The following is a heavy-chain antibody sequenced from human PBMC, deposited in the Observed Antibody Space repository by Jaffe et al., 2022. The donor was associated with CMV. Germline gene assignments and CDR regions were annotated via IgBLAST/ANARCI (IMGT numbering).Heavy chain of an antibody. Sequence: DVQLLESGGGLVQPGGSLRLSCAASGFTFNNYAMSWVRQAPGKGLEWVSAISGDGRHTYSADSVKGRFTISRDNSKNTLYLQMNNLRAEDTAVYYCAKDRYSSSMYYFDSWGQGSLVIVFS. D-gene: IGHD6-6*01. V-gene: IGHV3-23*01. CDR2: ISGDGRHT. J-gene: IGHJ4*02. CDR1: GFTFNNYA. CDR3: AKDRYSSSMYYFDS.